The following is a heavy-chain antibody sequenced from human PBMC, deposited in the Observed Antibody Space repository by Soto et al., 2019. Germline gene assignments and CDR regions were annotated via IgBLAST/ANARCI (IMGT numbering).Heavy chain of an antibody. CDR1: GNTLPTYW. J-gene: IGHJ5*01. CDR3: AGDGTPNYWNPPVDS. D-gene: IGHD1-1*01. V-gene: IGHV5-10-1*01. Sequence: GESLKISCKGSGNTLPTYWTSWLRQMPGKGLEWMGRIGPSDPYNTRYSPSFQSHVTMSVDKSISPAYLRWSSLRASDTAMYFCAGDGTPNYWNPPVDSRGQRAVDTLAS. CDR2: IGPSDPYNT.